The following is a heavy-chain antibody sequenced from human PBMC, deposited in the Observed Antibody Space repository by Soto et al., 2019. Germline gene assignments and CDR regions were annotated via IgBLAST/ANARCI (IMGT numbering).Heavy chain of an antibody. Sequence: EVQLVESGGTLVQPGGSLRLSCAASGFTFNTYWMHWVRQAPGKGLVWVSRINSDGTKPTYADSVKGRFTISRDNAKNTVYLQMNSLRAEDTAMYYCATVATNSYNWLDPWGQGTLVTVSS. D-gene: IGHD5-12*01. CDR2: INSDGTKP. CDR3: ATVATNSYNWLDP. J-gene: IGHJ5*02. CDR1: GFTFNTYW. V-gene: IGHV3-74*01.